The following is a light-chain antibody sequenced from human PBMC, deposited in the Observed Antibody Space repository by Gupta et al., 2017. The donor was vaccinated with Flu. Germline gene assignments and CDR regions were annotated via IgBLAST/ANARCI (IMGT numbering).Light chain of an antibody. CDR2: EVT. J-gene: IGLJ3*02. CDR1: SRDVGTHNY. CDR3: SPYRNSGTPWV. V-gene: IGLV2-14*01. Sequence: ITISCTGTSRDVGTHNYVSWYQQHPGKAPKLMIYEVTNRPSGVSNRFSGSKSGNTASLTISGLQAEDEADDDCSPYRNSGTPWVFGGGTRVTVL.